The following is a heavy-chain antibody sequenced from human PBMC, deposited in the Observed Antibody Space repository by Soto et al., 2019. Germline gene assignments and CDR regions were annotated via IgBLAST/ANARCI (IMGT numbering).Heavy chain of an antibody. CDR3: ARRYSGYDFDY. J-gene: IGHJ4*02. Sequence: PSETLSLTCAVYGGSFSGYYCNWIRQPPGKGLEWIGEINHSGSTNYNPSLKSRVTISVDTSKNQFSLKLSSVTAADTAVYYCARRYSGYDFDYWGQGTLVTVSS. V-gene: IGHV4-34*01. D-gene: IGHD5-12*01. CDR1: GGSFSGYY. CDR2: INHSGST.